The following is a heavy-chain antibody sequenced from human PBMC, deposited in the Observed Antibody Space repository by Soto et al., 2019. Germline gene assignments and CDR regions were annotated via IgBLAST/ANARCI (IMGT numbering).Heavy chain of an antibody. CDR1: GFTVSNNY. CDR3: AAHPGGGAY. Sequence: EVQLVESGGGLIQPGGSLRLSCAVSGFTVSNNYMSWVRQAPGKGLEGVSVIYSGGYTAYGDSVKGRFTISRNNSKNTISHKIDRRGADDRAGYYCAAHPGGGAYWGQGTLVTVSS. CDR2: IYSGGYT. J-gene: IGHJ4*02. D-gene: IGHD3-10*01. V-gene: IGHV3-53*01.